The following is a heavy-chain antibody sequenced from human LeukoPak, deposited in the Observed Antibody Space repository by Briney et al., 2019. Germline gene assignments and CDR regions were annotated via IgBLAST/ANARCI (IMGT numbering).Heavy chain of an antibody. Sequence: GRSLRLSCAASGFTFSSYGMHWVRQAPGKGLEWVAVIWYDGSNKYYADSVKGRFTISRDNSKNTLYLQMNSLRAEDTAVYYCAREDAHYVWGSYRPLDYWGQGTLVTVSS. J-gene: IGHJ4*02. CDR3: AREDAHYVWGSYRPLDY. CDR2: IWYDGSNK. V-gene: IGHV3-33*01. CDR1: GFTFSSYG. D-gene: IGHD3-16*02.